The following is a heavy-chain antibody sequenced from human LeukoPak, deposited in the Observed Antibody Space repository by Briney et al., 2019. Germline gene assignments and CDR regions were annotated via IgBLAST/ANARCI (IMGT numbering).Heavy chain of an antibody. D-gene: IGHD3-22*01. Sequence: ASVKVSCKASGGTFSSYAISWVRQAPGQGLEWMGGIIPIFGTANYAQKFQGRVTITADESTSTAYMELSSLRSEGTAVYYCARVGGYYDSSGYSAWGQGTLVTVSS. CDR2: IIPIFGTA. J-gene: IGHJ5*02. V-gene: IGHV1-69*13. CDR3: ARVGGYYDSSGYSA. CDR1: GGTFSSYA.